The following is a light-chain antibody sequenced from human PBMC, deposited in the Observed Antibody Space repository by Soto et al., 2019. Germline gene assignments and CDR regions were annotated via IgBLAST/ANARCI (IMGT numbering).Light chain of an antibody. CDR2: DAS. Sequence: EIVMTQSPGTLSVSPGEGATLSCRASQSVGSNLAWYQQKPGQAPRLLIYDASNRATGIPARFSGSGSGTDFTLTISSLEPEDFAVYYCQQRSNWPPWTFGQGTKVDIK. CDR1: QSVGSN. V-gene: IGKV3-11*01. CDR3: QQRSNWPPWT. J-gene: IGKJ1*01.